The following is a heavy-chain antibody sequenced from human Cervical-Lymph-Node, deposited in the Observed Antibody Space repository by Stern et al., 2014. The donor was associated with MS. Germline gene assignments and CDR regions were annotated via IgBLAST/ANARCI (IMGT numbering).Heavy chain of an antibody. CDR3: ARGRNGFGYDS. CDR1: GGPISSGTYY. J-gene: IGHJ4*02. V-gene: IGHV4-61*02. Sequence: VQLVESGPGLVKPSQTLSLTCTVSGGPISSGTYYWSWIRQPAGKGLEWIGRIYTSGSTASTSSLKSRVTISVAISKNQLSLRLTHVTAADTAVYYCARGRNGFGYDSWGQGTLATVSP. D-gene: IGHD2-15*01. CDR2: IYTSGST.